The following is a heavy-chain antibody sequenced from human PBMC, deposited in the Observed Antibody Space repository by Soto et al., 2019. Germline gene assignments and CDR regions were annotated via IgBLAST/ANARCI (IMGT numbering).Heavy chain of an antibody. J-gene: IGHJ2*01. CDR1: GFTFNRSW. CDR3: ARDFDL. Sequence: EVQVVESGGGLVQPGGSLRLSCAASGFTFNRSWMNWVRQAPGKGLEWVANIKQDGSEKYYVDSVKGRFTISRDNAKNSLYLQMNSLRAEDTAGYYCARDFDLWGRGTLVTVSS. CDR2: IKQDGSEK. V-gene: IGHV3-7*01.